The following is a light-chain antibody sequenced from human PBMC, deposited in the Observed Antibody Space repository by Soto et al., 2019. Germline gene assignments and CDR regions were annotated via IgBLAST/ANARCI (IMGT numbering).Light chain of an antibody. CDR1: SSNIGSNY. V-gene: IGLV1-47*01. Sequence: QSVLTQPASVSGTPGQRVTISCSGSSSNIGSNYVYWYQQLPGTAPKLLIYRNNQRPSGVPDRFSGSKSGTSASLAISGLRSEDEADYYCAAWDDSLSGPVYVFGTGTKVTVL. CDR3: AAWDDSLSGPVYV. J-gene: IGLJ1*01. CDR2: RNN.